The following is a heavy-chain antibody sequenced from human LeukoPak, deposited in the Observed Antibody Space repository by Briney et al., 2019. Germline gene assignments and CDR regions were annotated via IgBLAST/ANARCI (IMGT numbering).Heavy chain of an antibody. Sequence: LRLSCAASGFTFDDYAMHWVRQAPGKGLEWVSGISWNSGSIGYADSVKGRFTISRDNAKNSLYLQMNSLRAEDTALYYCAKDKAMVRGGDLEYWGQGTLVTVSS. CDR3: AKDKAMVRGGDLEY. D-gene: IGHD3-10*01. CDR1: GFTFDDYA. CDR2: ISWNSGSI. V-gene: IGHV3-9*01. J-gene: IGHJ4*02.